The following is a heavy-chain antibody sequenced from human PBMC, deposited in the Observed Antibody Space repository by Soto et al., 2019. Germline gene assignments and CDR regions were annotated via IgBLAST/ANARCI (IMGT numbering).Heavy chain of an antibody. CDR3: ARGGDYARAYYYGMDV. D-gene: IGHD4-17*01. CDR1: GYTFTSHA. V-gene: IGHV1-3*01. J-gene: IGHJ6*02. Sequence: GASVKVSCKASGYTFTSHAIHWVRQAPGQRLEWMGWINSANGNTKYSQKFQGRVTMTRDTSTSTVYMELSSLRSEDTAVYYCARGGDYARAYYYGMDVWGQGTTVTVSS. CDR2: INSANGNT.